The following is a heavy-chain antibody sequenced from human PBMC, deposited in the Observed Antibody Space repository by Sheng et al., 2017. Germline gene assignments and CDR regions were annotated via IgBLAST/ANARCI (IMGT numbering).Heavy chain of an antibody. V-gene: IGHV1-69*13. CDR3: ARDAAAALDL. Sequence: QVQLVQSGAEVKKPGSSVKVSCKASGGTFSNYAISWVRQAPGQGLEWMGGIIPFLGTTNYAQKFQDRVTITADESTSTAYMELSSLRSEDTAIYYCARDAAAALDLWGQGTLVTVSS. CDR2: IIPFLGTT. D-gene: IGHD6-13*01. J-gene: IGHJ5*02. CDR1: GGTFSNYA.